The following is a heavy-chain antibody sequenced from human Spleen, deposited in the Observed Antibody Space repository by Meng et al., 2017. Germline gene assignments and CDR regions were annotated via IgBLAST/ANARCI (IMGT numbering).Heavy chain of an antibody. CDR2: IPHRGSS. V-gene: IGHV4-4*02. J-gene: IGHJ4*02. D-gene: IGHD2-21*01. Sequence: QVQLRESGPALVKPSETLSLTCAVSGDSITNHNWWAWVRQPPGKGLEWIGEIPHRGSSAYNPSLKSRVSMSIDKSKNQFSLKLTSVTAADTAVYFCVRVIDGYYFDYWGEGTLVTVSS. CDR3: VRVIDGYYFDY. CDR1: GDSITNHNW.